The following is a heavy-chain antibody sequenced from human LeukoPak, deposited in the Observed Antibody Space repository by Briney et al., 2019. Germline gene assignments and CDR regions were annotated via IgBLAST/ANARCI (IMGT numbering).Heavy chain of an antibody. J-gene: IGHJ3*02. Sequence: ASVKVSCKASGYTFTGYYMHWVRQAPGQGLEWMGWINPNSGGTNYAQKFQGRVTMTRDTSISTAYMELSRLRSDDTAVYYCARDSPIHIVVASLGRSYAFDIWGQGTMVTVSS. CDR2: INPNSGGT. CDR1: GYTFTGYY. CDR3: ARDSPIHIVVASLGRSYAFDI. V-gene: IGHV1-2*02. D-gene: IGHD3-22*01.